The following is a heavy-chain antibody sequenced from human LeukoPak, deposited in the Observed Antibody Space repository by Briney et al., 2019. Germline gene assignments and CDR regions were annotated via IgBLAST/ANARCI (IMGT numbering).Heavy chain of an antibody. D-gene: IGHD6-19*01. J-gene: IGHJ4*02. CDR3: AREDGSGWPYYFDY. CDR2: INPNSGGT. CDR1: GYTFTGYY. Sequence: ASVKVSCKASGYTFTGYYMHWVRQAPGQGLEWMGWINPNSGGTNYAQKFQGWVTMTRDTSISTAYMELSRLRSDDTAVYYCAREDGSGWPYYFDYWGQGTLVTVSS. V-gene: IGHV1-2*04.